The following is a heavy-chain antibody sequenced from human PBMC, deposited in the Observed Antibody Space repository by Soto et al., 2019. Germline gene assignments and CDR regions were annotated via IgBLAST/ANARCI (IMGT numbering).Heavy chain of an antibody. Sequence: EVQVLESGGDLVQPGGSLRLTCAVSGFTFTTSSINWVRQAPGKGLEWVSSISGNGYTTYYADSVTGRFTISTETSKSTVFLQMNCLRVEDTALYYCAKGVEHSTADAFETWGQGTMVTVSS. V-gene: IGHV3-23*01. D-gene: IGHD5-18*01. CDR1: GFTFTTSS. J-gene: IGHJ3*02. CDR3: AKGVEHSTADAFET. CDR2: ISGNGYTT.